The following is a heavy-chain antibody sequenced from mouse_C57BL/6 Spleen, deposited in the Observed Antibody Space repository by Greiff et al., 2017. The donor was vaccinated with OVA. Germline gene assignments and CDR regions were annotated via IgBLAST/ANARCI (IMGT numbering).Heavy chain of an antibody. CDR3: VRYDYEGYAMDD. D-gene: IGHD2-4*01. Sequence: QVQLKESGPGLVAPSQSLSITCTVSGFSLTSYGVAWVRQSPGKGLEWLGVIWGVGSTNYNSALKSRLSISKDNSKSQVFLKMNSLQTDDTAMYYCVRYDYEGYAMDDWGQGTSVTVSS. V-gene: IGHV2-6*01. CDR1: GFSLTSYG. J-gene: IGHJ4*01. CDR2: IWGVGST.